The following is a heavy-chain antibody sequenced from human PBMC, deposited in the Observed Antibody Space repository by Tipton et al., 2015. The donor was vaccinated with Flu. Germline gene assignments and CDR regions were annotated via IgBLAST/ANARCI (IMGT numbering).Heavy chain of an antibody. CDR1: GGSISSYY. D-gene: IGHD1-1*01. J-gene: IGHJ3*02. Sequence: LRLSCIVSGGSISSYYWSWIRQPAGKGLEWIGRIYTSGSTNFSPSLKSRVTMSVDTSKNQFSLKLSSVTAADTAMYFCARSPNDEGRAFDIWGQGTLVTVSS. CDR3: ARSPNDEGRAFDI. CDR2: IYTSGST. V-gene: IGHV4-4*07.